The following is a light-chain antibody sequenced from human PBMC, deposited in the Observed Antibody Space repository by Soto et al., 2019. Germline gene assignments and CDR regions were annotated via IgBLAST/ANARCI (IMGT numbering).Light chain of an antibody. V-gene: IGKV1-5*01. J-gene: IGKJ2*01. CDR1: QSISSW. CDR3: QQYNSYPVT. Sequence: DIQMTQSPSTLSASVGDRVTITCRASQSISSWLAWYQQKPGKAPKLLIYDASSLESGVPSRFSGSGSGTELTLTICSLQPDDFATYYCQQYNSYPVTFGQGTKLEIK. CDR2: DAS.